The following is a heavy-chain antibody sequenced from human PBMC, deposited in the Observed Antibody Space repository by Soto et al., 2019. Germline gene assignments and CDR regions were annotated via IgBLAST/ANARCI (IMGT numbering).Heavy chain of an antibody. D-gene: IGHD4-17*01. CDR1: GYTLRELN. V-gene: IGHV1-24*01. CDR2: YDPAKDET. Sequence: ASVKVSCKVTGYTLRELNLHWVRQAPGKGLEWLAGYDPAKDETLYAQTVRGRITVTEDTSAVTAYMELRGLTFDDSAVYYCARDYGGNPSPDYWGQGTLVTVSS. J-gene: IGHJ4*02. CDR3: ARDYGGNPSPDY.